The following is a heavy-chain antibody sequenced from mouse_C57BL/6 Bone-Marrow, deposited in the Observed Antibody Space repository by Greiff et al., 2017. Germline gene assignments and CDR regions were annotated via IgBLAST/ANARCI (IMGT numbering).Heavy chain of an antibody. CDR2: INPNNGGT. D-gene: IGHD2-3*01. CDR3: ARSPIYDGYYVTFLFAY. Sequence: VQLKQSGPELVKPGASVKIPCKASGYTFTDYNMDWVKQSHGKSLEWIGDINPNNGGTIYNQKFKGKAPLTVDKSSSTAYMELRSLTSEDTAVYYCARSPIYDGYYVTFLFAYWGQGTLVTVSA. J-gene: IGHJ3*01. V-gene: IGHV1-18*01. CDR1: GYTFTDYN.